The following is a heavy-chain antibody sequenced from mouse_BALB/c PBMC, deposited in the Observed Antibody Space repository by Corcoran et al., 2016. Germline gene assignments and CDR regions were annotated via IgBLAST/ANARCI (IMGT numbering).Heavy chain of an antibody. CDR1: GFNIKDTY. Sequence: EVQLQQSGAELVKPVATVKLSCTASGFNIKDTYMHWVKQRSEQGLEWIGRIDPANGNTKYDPKFQGKATITADTSSNTAYLQLSSLTSEDTAVYYCARWDWYFDVWGAGTTVTVSS. V-gene: IGHV14-3*02. CDR2: IDPANGNT. CDR3: ARWDWYFDV. J-gene: IGHJ1*01.